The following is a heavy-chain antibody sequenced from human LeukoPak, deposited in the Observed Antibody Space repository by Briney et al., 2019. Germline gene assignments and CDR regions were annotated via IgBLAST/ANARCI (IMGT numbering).Heavy chain of an antibody. CDR2: IYTSGST. V-gene: IGHV4-4*09. Sequence: SETLSLTCTVSGGSISGYYWSWIRQLPGKGLEWIGYIYTSGSTNYNPSLKSRVTISVDTSKNQFSLKLSSVTAADTAVYYCARHQPGYNWFDPWGQGTLVTVSS. CDR1: GGSISGYY. J-gene: IGHJ5*02. CDR3: ARHQPGYNWFDP.